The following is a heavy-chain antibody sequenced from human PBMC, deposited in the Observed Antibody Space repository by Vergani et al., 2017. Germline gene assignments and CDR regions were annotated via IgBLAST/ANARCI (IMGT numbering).Heavy chain of an antibody. CDR2: SNHSGST. CDR3: ARQSPYYYGSGSYLGYYYYMDV. Sequence: QVQLQQWGAGLLKPSETLSLTCAVYGGSLSGYYWSWIRQPPGRGLEWIGESNHSGSTNYNPSLKSRVTISVDTSKNQFSLKLSPVTAADTAVYYCARQSPYYYGSGSYLGYYYYMDVWGKGTTVTVSS. V-gene: IGHV4-34*01. D-gene: IGHD3-10*01. CDR1: GGSLSGYY. J-gene: IGHJ6*03.